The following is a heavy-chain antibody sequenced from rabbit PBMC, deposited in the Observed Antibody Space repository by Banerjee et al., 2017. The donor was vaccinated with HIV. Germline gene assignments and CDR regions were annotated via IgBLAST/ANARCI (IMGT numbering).Heavy chain of an antibody. V-gene: IGHV1S45*01. Sequence: EESGGDLVKPEGSLTLTCTASGFSFSSSYWICWVRQAPGKGLEWIACIYTGGGITYYASGAKGRFTISKTSSTTVTLQMTSLTAADTATYFCGRGSYPVYLDLWGPGTLVTVS. D-gene: IGHD5-1*01. J-gene: IGHJ4*01. CDR2: IYTGGGIT. CDR3: GRGSYPVYLDL. CDR1: GFSFSSSYW.